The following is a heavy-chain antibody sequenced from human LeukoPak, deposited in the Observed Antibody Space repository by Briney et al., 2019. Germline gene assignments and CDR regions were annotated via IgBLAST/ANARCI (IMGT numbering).Heavy chain of an antibody. D-gene: IGHD3-22*01. CDR2: IYPGDSDT. CDR1: GYSFTSYW. CDR3: ARATYYDYYDSSGYKYYFDY. V-gene: IGHV5-51*01. J-gene: IGHJ4*02. Sequence: GESLKISCKGSGYSFTSYWIGWVRQMPGKGLEWMGIIYPGDSDTRYSPSFQGQVTISADKSISTAYLQWSGLKASDTAMYYCARATYYDYYDSSGYKYYFDYWGQGTLVTVSS.